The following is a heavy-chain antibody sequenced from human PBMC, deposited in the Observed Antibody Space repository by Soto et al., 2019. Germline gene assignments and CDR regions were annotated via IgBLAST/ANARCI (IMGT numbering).Heavy chain of an antibody. J-gene: IGHJ5*02. Sequence: QLQLQESGTGLVKPSETLSLTCSVSGGSISSSSYFWGWIRQPPGKGLEWIGSIYYSGSTYYNPSTKSRVTLSLDTSKTQFALKLSSVTAADTAVYYCAIQPSDFWFDPWGQGTLVTVSS. CDR2: IYYSGST. V-gene: IGHV4-39*01. CDR1: GGSISSSSYF. D-gene: IGHD2-21*02. CDR3: AIQPSDFWFDP.